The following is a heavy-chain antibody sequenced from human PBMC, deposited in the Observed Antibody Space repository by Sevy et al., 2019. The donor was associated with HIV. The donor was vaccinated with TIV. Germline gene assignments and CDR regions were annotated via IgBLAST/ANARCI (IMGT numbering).Heavy chain of an antibody. D-gene: IGHD4-17*01. CDR3: ARHHASYGVTGYYYYYGLDV. Sequence: GESLKISCKGSGYNFISYWIGWVRQMPGRGLEWMVIIYADDSDTRYSPSFQGQVTISVDKSINTAYLQLSSLKSSDTAMYYCARHHASYGVTGYYYYYGLDVWGQGTTVTVSS. CDR1: GYNFISYW. J-gene: IGHJ6*02. CDR2: IYADDSDT. V-gene: IGHV5-51*01.